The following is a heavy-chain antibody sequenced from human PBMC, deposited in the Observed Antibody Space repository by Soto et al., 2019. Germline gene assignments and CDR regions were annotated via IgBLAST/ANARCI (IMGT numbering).Heavy chain of an antibody. D-gene: IGHD4-17*01. J-gene: IGHJ1*01. Sequence: GGSLRLSCAASGFTFDDYAMHWVRQAPGKGLEWVSGISWNSGSIGYADSVKGRFTISRDNAKNSLYLQMNSLRAEDTALYYCAKDMSGDYEQYFQHWGQGTLVTVSS. V-gene: IGHV3-9*01. CDR2: ISWNSGSI. CDR1: GFTFDDYA. CDR3: AKDMSGDYEQYFQH.